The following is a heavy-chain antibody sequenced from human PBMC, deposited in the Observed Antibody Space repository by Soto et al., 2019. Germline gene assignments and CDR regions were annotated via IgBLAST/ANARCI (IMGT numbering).Heavy chain of an antibody. CDR1: GGSIRNYY. J-gene: IGHJ2*01. CDR3: ARDYDVNTALDYWYFDL. V-gene: IGHV4-4*07. D-gene: IGHD5-18*01. CDR2: IYPSGRT. Sequence: PSETLSLTCTVSGGSIRNYYWAWIRQSAGKGLEWIGRIYPSGRTHYNPSLTGRVSMSIDTSKNQFSLRLTSVTAADTATYYCARDYDVNTALDYWYFDLWGRGTLVTVS.